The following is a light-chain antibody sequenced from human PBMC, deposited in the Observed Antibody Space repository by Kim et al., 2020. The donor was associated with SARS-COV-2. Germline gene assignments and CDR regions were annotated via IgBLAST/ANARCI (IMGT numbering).Light chain of an antibody. Sequence: VKLTSCLNSGHSTFVIAWHQQQPGKAPRYLMKLEDCERLTKGRGVPDRFLGSSSGADRSLTISNLQSEDEADYYCETWDNDSNWVFGGGTKVTVL. J-gene: IGLJ3*02. CDR2: LEDCERL. CDR1: SGHSTFV. V-gene: IGLV4-60*03. CDR3: ETWDNDSNWV.